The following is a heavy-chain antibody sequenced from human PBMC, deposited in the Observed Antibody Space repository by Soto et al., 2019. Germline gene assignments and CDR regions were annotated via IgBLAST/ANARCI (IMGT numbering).Heavy chain of an antibody. CDR1: GFTFSSYA. CDR3: AKGCSGGSCYPYYYMDV. Sequence: GGSLRLSCAASGFTFSSYAMSWVRQAPGKGLEWVSAISGSGGSTYYADSVKGRFTISRDNSKNTLYLPMNSLRAEDTAVYYCAKGCSGGSCYPYYYMDVWGKGTTVTVSS. CDR2: ISGSGGST. V-gene: IGHV3-23*01. J-gene: IGHJ6*03. D-gene: IGHD2-15*01.